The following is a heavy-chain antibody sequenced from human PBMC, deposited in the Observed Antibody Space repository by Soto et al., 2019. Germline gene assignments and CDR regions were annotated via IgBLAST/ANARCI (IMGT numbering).Heavy chain of an antibody. Sequence: SGPTLVKPTQTLTLTCTFSGFSLSTSGVGVGWIRQPPGKALEWLALIYWDDDKRYSPSLKSRLTITKDTSKNQVVLTMTNMDPVDTATYYCAHRPEGDYSAYYDILTGYYGREGYFDYWGQGTLVTVSS. J-gene: IGHJ4*02. CDR3: AHRPEGDYSAYYDILTGYYGREGYFDY. D-gene: IGHD3-9*01. CDR2: IYWDDDK. V-gene: IGHV2-5*02. CDR1: GFSLSTSGVG.